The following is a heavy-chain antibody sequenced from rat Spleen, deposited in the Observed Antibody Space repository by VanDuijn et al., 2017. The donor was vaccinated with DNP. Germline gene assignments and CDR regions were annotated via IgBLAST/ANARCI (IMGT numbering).Heavy chain of an antibody. CDR3: AKDSDGGFAMDA. V-gene: IGHV5-58*01. CDR2: IRTDGGST. CDR1: GFKFSSYW. D-gene: IGHD1-11*01. Sequence: EVQVVETGGGLVQPGGSLKLSCVASGFKFSSYWMYWVRQAPGKGLEWVASIRTDGGSTSYPDSVMGRFTVSSDNTENTVYLQMKSLRAEDTANYYCAKDSDGGFAMDAWGQGTSVTVSS. J-gene: IGHJ4*01.